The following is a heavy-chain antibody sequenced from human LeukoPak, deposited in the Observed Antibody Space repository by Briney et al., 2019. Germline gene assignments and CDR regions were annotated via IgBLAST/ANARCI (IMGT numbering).Heavy chain of an antibody. Sequence: SETLSLTCTVSGGSISSYYWSWIRQPPGKGLEWIGYIYYSGSTNYNPSLKSRVTISVDTSKNQFSLKLSSVTAADTAVYYCARGGWLANYYYYYMDVWGKGTTVTVSS. CDR1: GGSISSYY. V-gene: IGHV4-59*01. CDR2: IYYSGST. J-gene: IGHJ6*03. D-gene: IGHD6-19*01. CDR3: ARGGWLANYYYYYMDV.